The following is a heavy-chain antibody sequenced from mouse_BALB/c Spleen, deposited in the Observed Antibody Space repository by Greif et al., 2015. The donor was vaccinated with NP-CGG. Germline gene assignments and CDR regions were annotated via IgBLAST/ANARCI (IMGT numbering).Heavy chain of an antibody. CDR2: ISRGGRT. CDR3: ARGRGGNYVAMDY. Sequence: EVHLVESGEGLVKPGGSLKLSCAASEFTFRSKAMSWVRQTPEKRREWVASISRGGRTYYPDSVKGRFTISRDNARNILYLQMSSLRSEGTAMYYCARGRGGNYVAMDYWGQGTSVTVSS. D-gene: IGHD2-1*01. V-gene: IGHV5-6-5*01. J-gene: IGHJ4*01. CDR1: EFTFRSKA.